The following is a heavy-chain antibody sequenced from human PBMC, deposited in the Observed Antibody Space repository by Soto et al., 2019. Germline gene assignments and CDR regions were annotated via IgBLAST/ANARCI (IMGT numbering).Heavy chain of an antibody. CDR2: MNPNSGNT. J-gene: IGHJ5*01. CDR3: AREPYLLMVYATNWFDS. Sequence: QVQLVQSGAEVKKPGASVKVSCKASGYTFTSYDINWVRQATGQGLEWMGWMNPNSGNTGYAQKFQGRVTMTRNTSISIAYMELSSLRSEATSVYYCAREPYLLMVYATNWFDSWGQGTLVTVSS. CDR1: GYTFTSYD. D-gene: IGHD2-8*01. V-gene: IGHV1-8*01.